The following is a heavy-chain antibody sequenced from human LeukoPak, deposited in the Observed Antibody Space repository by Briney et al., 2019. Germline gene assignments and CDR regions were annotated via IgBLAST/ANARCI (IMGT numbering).Heavy chain of an antibody. CDR3: ATTVTRESDFDY. Sequence: SVKVSCKASGGTFSSYAISWVRQAPGQGLEWMGGIIPIFGTANYAQKFQGRVTITTDESTSTAYMELSSLRSEDTAVYYCATTVTRESDFDYWGQGTLVTVSS. D-gene: IGHD4-17*01. CDR1: GGTFSSYA. CDR2: IIPIFGTA. J-gene: IGHJ4*02. V-gene: IGHV1-69*05.